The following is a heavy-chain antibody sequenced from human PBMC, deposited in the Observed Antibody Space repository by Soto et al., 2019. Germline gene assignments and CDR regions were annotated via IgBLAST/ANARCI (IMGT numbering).Heavy chain of an antibody. CDR2: IYPGDSDT. Sequence: GESLKISCKGSGYSFTRYWIGWVRQMPGKGLEWMGIIYPGDSDTRYSPSFQGQVTISADKSISTAYLQWSSLKASDTAMYYCARSIFGVDSYYYGMDVWGQGTTVTVSS. D-gene: IGHD3-3*01. CDR3: ARSIFGVDSYYYGMDV. CDR1: GYSFTRYW. J-gene: IGHJ6*02. V-gene: IGHV5-51*01.